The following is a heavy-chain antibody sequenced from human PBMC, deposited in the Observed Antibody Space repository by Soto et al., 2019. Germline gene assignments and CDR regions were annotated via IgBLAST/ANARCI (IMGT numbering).Heavy chain of an antibody. CDR2: FDPEDGET. J-gene: IGHJ6*02. Sequence: ASVKVSCKVSGYTLTELSMHWVRQAPGKGLEWMGGFDPEDGETIYAQKFQGRVTMTEDTSTDTAYMELSSLRSEDTDVYYCATKGRWYVGYYYYGMDVWGQGTTVTVSS. CDR3: ATKGRWYVGYYYYGMDV. CDR1: GYTLTELS. D-gene: IGHD6-13*01. V-gene: IGHV1-24*01.